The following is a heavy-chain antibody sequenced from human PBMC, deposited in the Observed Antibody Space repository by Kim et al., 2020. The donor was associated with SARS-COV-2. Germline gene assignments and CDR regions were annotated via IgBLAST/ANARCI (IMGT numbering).Heavy chain of an antibody. D-gene: IGHD5-12*01. CDR3: ARDFTPLRGWLHPGIGSYFDY. Sequence: GGSLRLSCAASGFTFSSYAMHWVRQAPGKGLEWVAVISYDGSNKYYADSVKGRFTISRDNSKNTLYLQMNSLRAEDTAVYYCARDFTPLRGWLHPGIGSYFDYWGQGTLVTVSS. CDR2: ISYDGSNK. J-gene: IGHJ4*02. CDR1: GFTFSSYA. V-gene: IGHV3-30*04.